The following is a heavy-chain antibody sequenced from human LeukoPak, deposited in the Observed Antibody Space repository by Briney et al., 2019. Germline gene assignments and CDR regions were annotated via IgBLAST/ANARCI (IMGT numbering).Heavy chain of an antibody. J-gene: IGHJ6*04. Sequence: RGSLRLSCAASGFTFSSYEMNWVRQAPGKGLEWVSYISSSGSTIYYADSVKGRFTISRDDAKNSLYLQMNSLRAEDTAVYYCAELGITMIGGVWGKGTTVTISS. D-gene: IGHD3-10*02. CDR1: GFTFSSYE. CDR3: AELGITMIGGV. V-gene: IGHV3-48*03. CDR2: ISSSGSTI.